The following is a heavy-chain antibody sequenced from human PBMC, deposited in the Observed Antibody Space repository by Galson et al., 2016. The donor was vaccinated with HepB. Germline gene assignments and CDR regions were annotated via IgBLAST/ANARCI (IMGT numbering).Heavy chain of an antibody. V-gene: IGHV3-33*01. CDR1: GFTFSSYG. Sequence: SLRLSCAASGFTFSSYGMHWVRQAPGKGLEWVAVIWYDGSNKYYADSVKGRFTIPRDNSKNTLYLQMNSLRAEDTAVYYCARDGSTLQWLEYMDVWGQGTTVTVSS. D-gene: IGHD6-19*01. J-gene: IGHJ6*02. CDR2: IWYDGSNK. CDR3: ARDGSTLQWLEYMDV.